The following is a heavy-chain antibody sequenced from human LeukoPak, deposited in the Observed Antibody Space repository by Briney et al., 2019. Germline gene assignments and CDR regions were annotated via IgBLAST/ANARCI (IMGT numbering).Heavy chain of an antibody. CDR1: GYTFTRYG. Sequence: GASVKVSCKASGYTFTRYGISWVRQAPGQGLEWMGWISAYNGNTNYVQRLQGRVTMTTDTSTSTAYMELRSLTSDDTAVYYCARDRRGGSYWHYWGQGTLVSVSS. D-gene: IGHD1-26*01. V-gene: IGHV1-18*01. CDR3: ARDRRGGSYWHY. J-gene: IGHJ4*02. CDR2: ISAYNGNT.